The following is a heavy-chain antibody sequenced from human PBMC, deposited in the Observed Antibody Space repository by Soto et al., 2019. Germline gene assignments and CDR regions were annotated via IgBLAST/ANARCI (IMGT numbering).Heavy chain of an antibody. CDR2: INSDGSST. D-gene: IGHD5-18*01. Sequence: GGSLRLSCAGSGFTFSSYWVHWVRQAPGKGLVWVSRINSDGSSTSYADSVKGRFTISRDNAKNTLYLQMNSLRAEDTAVYYCARAQDTTMVYTFDYWGQGTLVTVSS. V-gene: IGHV3-74*01. CDR3: ARAQDTTMVYTFDY. J-gene: IGHJ4*02. CDR1: GFTFSSYW.